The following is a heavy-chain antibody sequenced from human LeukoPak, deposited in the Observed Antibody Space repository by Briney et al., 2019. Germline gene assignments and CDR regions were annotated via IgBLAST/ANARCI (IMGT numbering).Heavy chain of an antibody. V-gene: IGHV4-39*01. D-gene: IGHD3-16*01. Sequence: SETLSLTCTVSGGSIRSSGICWGWIRQPPGKELDWIGSICYSGSTYYSPSLKCRVSISVDTSTNQFSLKLSSVTAADTAVYYCARRGARGKFDYWGQGTLVTASS. CDR1: GGSIRSSGIC. J-gene: IGHJ4*02. CDR3: ARRGARGKFDY. CDR2: ICYSGST.